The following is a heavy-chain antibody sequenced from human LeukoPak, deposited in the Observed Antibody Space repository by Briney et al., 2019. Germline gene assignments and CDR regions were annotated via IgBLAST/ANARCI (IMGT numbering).Heavy chain of an antibody. J-gene: IGHJ4*02. D-gene: IGHD2-2*01. CDR1: GFTFSDYY. CDR3: GRPAYCRSAACSDY. CDR2: ISSSGSTI. V-gene: IGHV3-11*04. Sequence: PGGSLRLSCAASGFTFSDYYMSWIRQAPGKGLEWVSYISSSGSTIYYADSVKGRFTISRDNAKNSLYLQMNNLSAEDTAIYYCGRPAYCRSAACSDYWGQGTRVIVSS.